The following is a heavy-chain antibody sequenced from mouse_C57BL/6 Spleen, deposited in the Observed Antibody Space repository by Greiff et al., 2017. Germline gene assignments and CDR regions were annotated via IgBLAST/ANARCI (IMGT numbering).Heavy chain of an antibody. Sequence: EVKLVESGGGLVQPKGSLKLSCAASGFSFNTYAMNWVRQAPGKGLEWVARIRSKSNNYATYYADSVKDRFTISRDDSESMLYLQMNNLKTEDTAMYYCVRQGGGWFAYWGQGTLVTVSA. V-gene: IGHV10-1*01. CDR1: GFSFNTYA. J-gene: IGHJ3*01. CDR3: VRQGGGWFAY. CDR2: IRSKSNNYAT.